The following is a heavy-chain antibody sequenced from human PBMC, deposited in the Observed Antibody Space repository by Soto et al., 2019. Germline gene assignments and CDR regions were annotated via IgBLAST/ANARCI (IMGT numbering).Heavy chain of an antibody. J-gene: IGHJ5*02. Sequence: GGSLRLSCVASGFSFNNYAMSWVRQAPGKGLEWVSGINESGGGTYYADSVKGRFTISRDNSKTTLYLQMNSLRAEDTAVYYCAKSPGASGVVIMGFDPWGQGTLVTVSS. D-gene: IGHD3-3*01. V-gene: IGHV3-23*01. CDR1: GFSFNNYA. CDR2: INESGGGT. CDR3: AKSPGASGVVIMGFDP.